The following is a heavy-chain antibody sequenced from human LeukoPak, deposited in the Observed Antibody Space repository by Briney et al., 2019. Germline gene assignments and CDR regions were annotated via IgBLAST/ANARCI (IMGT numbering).Heavy chain of an antibody. CDR3: ARRYYDNLGIFPFDF. J-gene: IGHJ4*02. Sequence: SETLSLTCAVSGGPFSGYFWSWIRQSSGKGLEWIGEIHNSGTTNYNPSLNSRVTISEDTSKNQFYLNLSSVTAADTAVYYCARRYYDNLGIFPFDFWGQGTLVTVSS. V-gene: IGHV4-34*01. D-gene: IGHD3-9*01. CDR1: GGPFSGYF. CDR2: IHNSGTT.